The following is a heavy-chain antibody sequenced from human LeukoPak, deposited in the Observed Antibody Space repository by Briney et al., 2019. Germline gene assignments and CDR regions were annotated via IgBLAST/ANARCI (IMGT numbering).Heavy chain of an antibody. D-gene: IGHD3-10*01. V-gene: IGHV6-1*01. CDR2: AYYRSRWYY. CDR1: GDSVSSNSAG. Sequence: SQTLSLTCAISGDSVSSNSAGWNWIRLSPSRGLEWLGRAYYRSRWYYDYGESVKSRITINPDTSKNQFSLQLNSVTPDDTAVYYCVRAKEITMVRGVIEYFDYWGQGTLVTVSS. CDR3: VRAKEITMVRGVIEYFDY. J-gene: IGHJ4*02.